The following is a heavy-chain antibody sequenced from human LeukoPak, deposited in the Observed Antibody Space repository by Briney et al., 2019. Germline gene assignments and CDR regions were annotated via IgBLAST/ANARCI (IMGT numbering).Heavy chain of an antibody. CDR1: GFTFSTFA. D-gene: IGHD2-15*01. CDR3: AARPGEVAVPFDY. V-gene: IGHV3-23*01. CDR2: ISGSGGII. J-gene: IGHJ4*02. Sequence: GGCLRLSCAASGFTFSTFAMTWVRQAPGKGLEWVSLISGSGGIIYYADSVNGRFTISRDNSKNTLYLQMHSLRAEDTAVYYCAARPGEVAVPFDYWGQGTLVTVSS.